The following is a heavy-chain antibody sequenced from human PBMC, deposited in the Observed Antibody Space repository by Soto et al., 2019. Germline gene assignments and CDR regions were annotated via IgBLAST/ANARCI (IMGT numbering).Heavy chain of an antibody. CDR2: IWYDGSNK. Sequence: GGSLRLSCAASGFTFSSYGMHWVRQAPGKGLEWVAVIWYDGSNKYYADSLKGRFTISRDNSKNTLYLQMNSLRAEDTAVYYCAREFEWELGFDYWGQGTLVTVSS. CDR3: AREFEWELGFDY. D-gene: IGHD1-26*01. CDR1: GFTFSSYG. V-gene: IGHV3-33*01. J-gene: IGHJ4*02.